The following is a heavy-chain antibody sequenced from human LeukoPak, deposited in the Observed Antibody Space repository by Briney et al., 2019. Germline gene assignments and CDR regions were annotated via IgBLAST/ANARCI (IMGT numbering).Heavy chain of an antibody. CDR2: IIPILGIA. Sequence: SVKVSCKASGGTFSSYAISWVRQAPGQGLEWMGTIIPILGIANYAQKFQGRVTITADKSTSTAYMELSSLRSEDTAVYYCARELSYYYDSSGPIDYWGQGTLVTVSS. V-gene: IGHV1-69*04. CDR1: GGTFSSYA. CDR3: ARELSYYYDSSGPIDY. J-gene: IGHJ4*02. D-gene: IGHD3-22*01.